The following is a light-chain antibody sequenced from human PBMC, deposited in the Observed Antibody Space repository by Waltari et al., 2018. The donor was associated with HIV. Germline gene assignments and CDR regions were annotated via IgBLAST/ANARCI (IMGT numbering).Light chain of an antibody. V-gene: IGLV1-40*01. Sequence: QSGLTQPPSVSGAPGQGVTISCTVRSSNPGLGYDVQWDQQLPVTAPNLLVYATINRPSGVPDRFSGSKSGISASLAITGLQAEDEANYYCQSYDNSLSAWVFGGGTKVTVL. CDR3: QSYDNSLSAWV. CDR2: ATI. CDR1: SSNPGLGYD. J-gene: IGLJ3*02.